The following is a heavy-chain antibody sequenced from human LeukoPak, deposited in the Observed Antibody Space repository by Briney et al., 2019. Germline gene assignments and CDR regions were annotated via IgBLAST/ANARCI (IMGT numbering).Heavy chain of an antibody. CDR3: ARDDRDGYNYVCFDP. CDR1: GGSIKNFY. J-gene: IGHJ5*02. V-gene: IGHV4-39*07. Sequence: SETLSLTCIVSGGSIKNFYWGWIRQPPGKGLEWMGSIYYSGSTYYNPSLKSRVTISVDTSKNQFSLKLSSVTAADTAVYYCARDDRDGYNYVCFDPWGQGTLVTVSS. CDR2: IYYSGST. D-gene: IGHD5-24*01.